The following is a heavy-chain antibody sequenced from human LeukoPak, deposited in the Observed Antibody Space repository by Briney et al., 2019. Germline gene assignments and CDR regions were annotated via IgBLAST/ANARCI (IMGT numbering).Heavy chain of an antibody. CDR3: ARDREDIVVVVAAETDAFDI. V-gene: IGHV1-46*01. Sequence: GSAKVSCKASGYTFTSYYMHWVRQAPGQGLEWMGIINPSGGSTSYAQKFQGRVTMTRDTSTSTVYMELSSLRSEDTAVYYCARDREDIVVVVAAETDAFDIWGQGTMVTVSS. J-gene: IGHJ3*02. CDR1: GYTFTSYY. CDR2: INPSGGST. D-gene: IGHD2-15*01.